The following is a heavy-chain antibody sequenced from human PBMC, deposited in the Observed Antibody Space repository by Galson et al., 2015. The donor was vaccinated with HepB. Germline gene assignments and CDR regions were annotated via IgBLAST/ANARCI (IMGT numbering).Heavy chain of an antibody. J-gene: IGHJ4*02. CDR2: INPSGGST. CDR1: GYTFTSYY. CDR3: ARVLVSSSSWYYDITFDY. V-gene: IGHV1-46*01. Sequence: SVKVSCKASGYTFTSYYMHWVRQAPGQGLEWMGIINPSGGSTSYAQKFQGRVTMTRDTSTSTVYMELSSLRSEDTAVYYCARVLVSSSSWYYDITFDYWGQGTLVTVSS. D-gene: IGHD6-13*01.